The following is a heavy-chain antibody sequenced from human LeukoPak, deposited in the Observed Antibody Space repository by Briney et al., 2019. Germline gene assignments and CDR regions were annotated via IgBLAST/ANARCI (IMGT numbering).Heavy chain of an antibody. J-gene: IGHJ4*02. CDR3: ARGGAHYYGSGGDY. D-gene: IGHD3-10*01. Sequence: PGESLRLSCAASGFTVSSNYMSWIRQAPGKGLEWVSVIYSGGTTKYADSVKGRFTISRDNSKNTLYLQMNSLRAEDTAVYYCARGGAHYYGSGGDYWGQGTLVTVSS. CDR2: IYSGGTT. CDR1: GFTVSSNY. V-gene: IGHV3-53*01.